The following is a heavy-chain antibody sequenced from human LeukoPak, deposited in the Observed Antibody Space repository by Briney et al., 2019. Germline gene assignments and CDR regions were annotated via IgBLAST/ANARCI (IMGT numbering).Heavy chain of an antibody. J-gene: IGHJ3*02. Sequence: ASVKVSCKASGYTFTNYVITWVRQAPGKGLEWLEGTAAYNGDTNYAQKLQGRVTMTTDTSTSTAYMDLGSLRSDDTAVYYCARDSIMIVVFIETSDAFDIWGQGTMVTVSS. CDR3: ARDSIMIVVFIETSDAFDI. D-gene: IGHD3-22*01. V-gene: IGHV1-18*01. CDR1: GYTFTNYV. CDR2: TAAYNGDT.